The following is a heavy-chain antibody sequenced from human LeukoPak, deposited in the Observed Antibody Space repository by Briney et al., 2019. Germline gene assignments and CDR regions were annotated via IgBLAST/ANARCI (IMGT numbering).Heavy chain of an antibody. V-gene: IGHV4-59*08. CDR3: ARLYGSGSYYFYDY. Sequence: PSETLSLTCTVSGGSISSYYWSWIRQPPGKGLEWIGYIYHSGSTNYNPSLKSRVTISVDTSKNQFSLKLSSVTAADTAVYYCARLYGSGSYYFYDYWGQGTLVTVSS. D-gene: IGHD3-10*01. CDR1: GGSISSYY. J-gene: IGHJ4*02. CDR2: IYHSGST.